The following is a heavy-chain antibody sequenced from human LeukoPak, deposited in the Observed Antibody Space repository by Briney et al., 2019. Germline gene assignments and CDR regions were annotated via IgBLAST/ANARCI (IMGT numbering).Heavy chain of an antibody. CDR2: INSDGSST. D-gene: IGHD3-3*01. CDR3: ARDPRTPYTIFGVVIIGHDAFDI. CDR1: GFTFSSYC. J-gene: IGHJ3*02. Sequence: GGSLRLSCAASGFTFSSYCMHWVRQAPGKGLVWVSRINSDGSSTSYADSVKGRFTISRDNAKNTLYLQMNSMRAEVTAVYYCARDPRTPYTIFGVVIIGHDAFDIWGQGTMVTVSS. V-gene: IGHV3-74*01.